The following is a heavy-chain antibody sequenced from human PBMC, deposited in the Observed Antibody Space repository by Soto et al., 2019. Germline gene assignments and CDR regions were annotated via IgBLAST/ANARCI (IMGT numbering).Heavy chain of an antibody. CDR3: ARTSLDWLYFDY. J-gene: IGHJ4*02. CDR2: IIPIFGTA. CDR1: GGTFSSYA. V-gene: IGHV1-69*13. D-gene: IGHD3-3*01. Sequence: GASVKVSCKASGGTFSSYAISWVRQAPGQGLEWMGGIIPIFGTANYAQKFQGRVTITADESTSTAYMELSSLRSEDTAVYYCARTSLDWLYFDYWGQGTLVTSPQ.